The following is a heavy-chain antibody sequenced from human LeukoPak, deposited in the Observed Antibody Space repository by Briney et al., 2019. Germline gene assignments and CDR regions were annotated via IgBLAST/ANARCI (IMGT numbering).Heavy chain of an antibody. J-gene: IGHJ3*02. CDR2: IYPGDSDT. CDR1: GYSFTSYW. D-gene: IGHD2-21*02. Sequence: GESLKISCKGSGYSFTSYWIGWVRQMPGKGLEWMGIIYPGDSDTRYSPSFQGQVTISAGKSISTAYLQWSRLEASDTAMYYCARQVVTAPGAFDIWGQGTMVTVSS. CDR3: ARQVVTAPGAFDI. V-gene: IGHV5-51*01.